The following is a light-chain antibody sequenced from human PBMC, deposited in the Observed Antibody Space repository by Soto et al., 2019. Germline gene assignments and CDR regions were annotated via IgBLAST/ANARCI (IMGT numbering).Light chain of an antibody. CDR3: MQSMQVPYT. Sequence: DIVMTQTPLSLSVTPGQPASISCKSSQSLLPSRGKTYLYWYLQKPGQPPHLLINEVSNRVSGAXDXXSGSGSGTDFTLIISRVEAEDVGVYYCMQSMQVPYTFGQGTKLEIQ. CDR2: EVS. J-gene: IGKJ2*01. CDR1: QSLLPSRGKTY. V-gene: IGKV2D-29*01.